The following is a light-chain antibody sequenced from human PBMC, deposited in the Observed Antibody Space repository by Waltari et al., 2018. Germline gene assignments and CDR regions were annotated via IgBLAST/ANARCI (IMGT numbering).Light chain of an antibody. V-gene: IGKV4-1*01. Sequence: DIVMTQSPDSLAVSLGERATINCKSRQSVLYSSNNKNYLAWYQQKPGQPPRLLIYWASTRRSGVPDRFSGSGSGTDFTLTISSLQAEDVALYYCQQYYSTPQAFGQGTKVEI. CDR3: QQYYSTPQA. CDR2: WAS. J-gene: IGKJ1*01. CDR1: QSVLYSSNNKNY.